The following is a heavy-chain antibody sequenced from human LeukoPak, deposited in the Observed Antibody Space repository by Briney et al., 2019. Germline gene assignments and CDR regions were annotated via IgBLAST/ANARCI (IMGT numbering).Heavy chain of an antibody. V-gene: IGHV5-51*01. CDR1: GYSFTTYW. Sequence: GESLKISCKGFGYSFTTYWIGWVRQMPGKGLEWMGTIYPGDSDTRYSPSFQGQVTISADKSISTAYLQWSSLKASDTAMYYCARHRSVRVGTTSSEYYYYVDVWGKGTTVTVSS. D-gene: IGHD1-26*01. CDR3: ARHRSVRVGTTSSEYYYYVDV. CDR2: IYPGDSDT. J-gene: IGHJ6*03.